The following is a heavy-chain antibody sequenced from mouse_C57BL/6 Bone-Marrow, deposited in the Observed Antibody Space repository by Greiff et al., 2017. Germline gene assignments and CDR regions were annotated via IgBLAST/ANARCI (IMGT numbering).Heavy chain of an antibody. CDR2: IYPGNSDT. CDR3: TRIGYGSSWGFAY. V-gene: IGHV1-5*01. D-gene: IGHD1-1*01. J-gene: IGHJ3*01. Sequence: EVQLQQSGTVLARPGASVKMSCKTSGYTFTSYWMHWVKQRPGQGLEWIGAIYPGNSDTSYNQTFKGKAKLTAVTSASTAYMELSSLTNEDSAVYYCTRIGYGSSWGFAYGGQGTLVTVSA. CDR1: GYTFTSYW.